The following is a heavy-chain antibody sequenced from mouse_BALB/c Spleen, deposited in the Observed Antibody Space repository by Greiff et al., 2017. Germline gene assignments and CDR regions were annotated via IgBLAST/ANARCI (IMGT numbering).Heavy chain of an antibody. V-gene: IGHV5-12-2*01. CDR2: ISNGGGST. CDR1: GFTFSSYT. CDR3: ARHGGYSARFAD. D-gene: IGHD2-3*01. Sequence: EVKLMESGGGLVQPGGSLKLSCAASGFTFSSYTMSWVRQTPEKRLEWVAYISNGGGSTYYPDTVKGRFTISRDNAKNTLYLQMSSLKSEDTAMYYCARHGGYSARFADWGEGGLGTVSA. J-gene: IGHJ3*01.